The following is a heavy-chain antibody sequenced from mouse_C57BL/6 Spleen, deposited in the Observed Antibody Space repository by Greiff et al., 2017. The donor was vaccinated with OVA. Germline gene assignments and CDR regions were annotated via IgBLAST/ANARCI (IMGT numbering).Heavy chain of an antibody. CDR1: GYTFTSYW. CDR2: IDPSDSYP. J-gene: IGHJ4*01. Sequence: VQLQQSGAELVMPGASVKLSCKASGYTFTSYWMHWVKQRPGQGLEWIGEIDPSDSYPNYNQKFKGKSTLTVDKSSSTAYMQLSSLTSEDAAVYYCARRTGRYAMDYWGQGTSVTVSS. CDR3: ARRTGRYAMDY. V-gene: IGHV1-69*01. D-gene: IGHD4-1*01.